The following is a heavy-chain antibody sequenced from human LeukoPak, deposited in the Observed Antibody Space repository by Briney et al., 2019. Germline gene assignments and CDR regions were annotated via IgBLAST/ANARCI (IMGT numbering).Heavy chain of an antibody. CDR3: ASGAYYPFDF. Sequence: ASVKVSCKDSGYPFSSYGITWVRQAPGQGLEWVGWISAYNGNTQYGQNVQGRVTMTTETSTSTAYMELRNLRSDDTAVYFRASGAYYPFDFWGQGTLVTVSS. CDR2: ISAYNGNT. V-gene: IGHV1-18*01. D-gene: IGHD1-26*01. J-gene: IGHJ4*02. CDR1: GYPFSSYG.